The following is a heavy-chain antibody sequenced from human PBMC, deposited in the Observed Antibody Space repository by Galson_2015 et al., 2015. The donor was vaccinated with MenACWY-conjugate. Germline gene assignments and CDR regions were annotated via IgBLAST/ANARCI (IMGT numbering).Heavy chain of an antibody. Sequence: SLRLSCAASGFTFSNAWMSWVRQAPGKGLEWVGRIKSKTDGGTTDYAAPVKGRFTISRDDLENTLYLQMNSLKTEDTAVYYCARTRISDNQGVFGYWGLGTLVTVSS. CDR1: GFTFSNAW. D-gene: IGHD1-1*01. V-gene: IGHV3-15*01. CDR3: ARTRISDNQGVFGY. J-gene: IGHJ4*02. CDR2: IKSKTDGGTT.